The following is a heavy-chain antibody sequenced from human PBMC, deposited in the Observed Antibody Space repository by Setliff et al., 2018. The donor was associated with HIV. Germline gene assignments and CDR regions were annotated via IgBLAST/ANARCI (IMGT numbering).Heavy chain of an antibody. CDR2: INHSGDTDGEISHTGDT. V-gene: IGHV4-34*01. CDR1: SGSFTGYY. J-gene: IGHJ4*02. Sequence: SETLSLTCAVYSGSFTGYYWSWIRQPPGKGLEWIGDINHSGDTDGEISHTGDTNYNTSLRNRGAFSVDTSKNQFSLKLSSVTAADTAVYYCARDEEVVVTAIRDYWGQGTLVTVSS. D-gene: IGHD2-21*02. CDR3: ARDEEVVVTAIRDY.